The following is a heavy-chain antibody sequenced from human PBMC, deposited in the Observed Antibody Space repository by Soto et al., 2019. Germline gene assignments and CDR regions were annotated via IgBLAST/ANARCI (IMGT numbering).Heavy chain of an antibody. CDR1: GGSISSYY. V-gene: IGHV4-4*07. J-gene: IGHJ4*02. Sequence: SETLSLTCTVSGGSISSYYWSGIRQPAGKGLEWIGHIYTSGSTNYNPSLKSRVTMSLDTSKNQFSLKLSSVTAADTAVYYCATSIKTYYDILTGPSYYFDYSGQGTLVTVSS. CDR2: IYTSGST. D-gene: IGHD3-9*01. CDR3: ATSIKTYYDILTGPSYYFDY.